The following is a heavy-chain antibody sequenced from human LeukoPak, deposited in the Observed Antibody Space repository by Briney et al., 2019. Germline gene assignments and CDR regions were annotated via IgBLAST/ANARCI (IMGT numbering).Heavy chain of an antibody. V-gene: IGHV3-74*01. J-gene: IGHJ6*03. D-gene: IGHD3-10*01. CDR2: INSDGSST. CDR1: VFTFSSYW. Sequence: GGSLRLSRAASVFTFSSYWLHWVRPAPGKGLVWVSRINSDGSSTSNADSVKGRFTISRKNAKNTTYLQMHSRRAEDTAVYYCARGSGSYYYYMDVWGKGTTVTVSS. CDR3: ARGSGSYYYYMDV.